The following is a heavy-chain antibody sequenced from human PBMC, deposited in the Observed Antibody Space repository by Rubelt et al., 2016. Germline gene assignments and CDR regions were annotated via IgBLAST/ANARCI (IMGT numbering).Heavy chain of an antibody. CDR3: ARGRRGSSSWLGRDYYGMDV. V-gene: IGHV4-34*01. CDR1: GGSFSGYY. J-gene: IGHJ6*02. CDR2: INHSGST. Sequence: QVQLQQWGAGLLKPSETLSLTCAVYGGSFSGYYWSWIRQPPGKGLEWIGEINHSGSTNYNPSLKSRVTSAVDTSKNQFSLKLGSVTAAATAVYYCARGRRGSSSWLGRDYYGMDVWGQGTTVTVSS. D-gene: IGHD6-13*01.